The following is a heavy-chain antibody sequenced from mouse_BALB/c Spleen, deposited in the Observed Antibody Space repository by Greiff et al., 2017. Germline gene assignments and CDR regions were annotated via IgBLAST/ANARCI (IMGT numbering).Heavy chain of an antibody. V-gene: IGHV1S81*02. Sequence: VQLQESGAELVKPGASVKLSCKASGYTFTSYYMYWVKQRPGQGLEWIGEINPSNGGTNFNEKFKSKATLTVDKSSSTAYMQLSSLTSEDSAVYYCTRDSSGYWFAYWGQGTLVTVSA. CDR1: GYTFTSYY. CDR3: TRDSSGYWFAY. J-gene: IGHJ3*01. CDR2: INPSNGGT. D-gene: IGHD3-2*01.